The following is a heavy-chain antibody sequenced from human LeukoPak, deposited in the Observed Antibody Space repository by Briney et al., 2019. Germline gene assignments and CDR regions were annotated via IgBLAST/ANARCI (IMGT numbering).Heavy chain of an antibody. Sequence: GESLKISCKGSGYNFTSYWIGWVRQMPGKGLEWMGIIYPGDSDTTYSASFQGQVTISADKSISTVYLQWTSLKASDTAMYYCARRRDGYNYVGTDYWGQGTLVTVSS. J-gene: IGHJ4*02. CDR2: IYPGDSDT. D-gene: IGHD5-24*01. V-gene: IGHV5-51*01. CDR1: GYNFTSYW. CDR3: ARRRDGYNYVGTDY.